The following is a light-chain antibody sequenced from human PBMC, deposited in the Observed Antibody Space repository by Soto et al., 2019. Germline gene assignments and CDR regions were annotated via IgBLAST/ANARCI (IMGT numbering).Light chain of an antibody. CDR1: PSVSNNY. CDR3: QQSGSSTLT. V-gene: IGKV3-20*01. Sequence: EIVLTQSPGTLSLSPGARATLSCRASPSVSNNYLAWYQQKAGQAPRLLIYGASKRATGIPDRFSGSGSATDFTLTISRLEPEDFAVYLCQQSGSSTLTFGGGTKVEIK. CDR2: GAS. J-gene: IGKJ4*01.